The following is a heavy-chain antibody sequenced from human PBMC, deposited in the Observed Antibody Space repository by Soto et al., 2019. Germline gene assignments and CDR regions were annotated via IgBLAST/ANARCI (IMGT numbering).Heavy chain of an antibody. CDR1: GGSISSGGYS. CDR3: ARVSPYFYDSSVDY. D-gene: IGHD3-22*01. CDR2: IYHSGST. J-gene: IGHJ4*02. V-gene: IGHV4-30-2*01. Sequence: SETLSLTCAVSGGSISSGGYSWSWIRQPPGKGLEWIGYIYHSGSTYYNPSLKSRVTISVDRSRNQFSLKLSSVTAADTAVYYCARVSPYFYDSSVDYWGQGTLVTAPQ.